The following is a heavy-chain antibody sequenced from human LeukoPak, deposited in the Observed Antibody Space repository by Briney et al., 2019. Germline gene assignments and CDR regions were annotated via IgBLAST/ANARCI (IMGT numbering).Heavy chain of an antibody. J-gene: IGHJ1*01. CDR2: ISGSGETI. CDR1: GLTFSSYE. CDR3: IPPAAGLRRTISTEYFQH. D-gene: IGHD6-13*01. V-gene: IGHV3-48*03. Sequence: PGGSLRLSCAAAGLTFSSYEMYWVRQAPGKGLEWVSYISGSGETIYYADSVKGRFTISRDNANKSLYLHMSSLRVEDTAIYYCIPPAAGLRRTISTEYFQHWGRGALVTVSS.